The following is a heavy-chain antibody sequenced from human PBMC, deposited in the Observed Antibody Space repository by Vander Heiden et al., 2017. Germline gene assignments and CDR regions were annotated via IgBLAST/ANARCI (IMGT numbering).Heavy chain of an antibody. D-gene: IGHD1-1*01. Sequence: EVQLVQSGAEVKKPGESLKISCKGSGYSFTSYWIGWVRQMPGKGLEWMAIIYPGDSDTRYRPSFQGQVTISADKSISTAYLQWSSLKASDTAMYYCARHESEERRPLVSWFDPWGHGTLVTLYS. CDR2: IYPGDSDT. V-gene: IGHV5-51*01. CDR1: GYSFTSYW. CDR3: ARHESEERRPLVSWFDP. J-gene: IGHJ5*02.